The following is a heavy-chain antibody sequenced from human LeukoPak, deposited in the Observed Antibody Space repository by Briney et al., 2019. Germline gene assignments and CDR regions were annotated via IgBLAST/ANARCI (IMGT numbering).Heavy chain of an antibody. V-gene: IGHV1-3*01. CDR1: GYTFTSYA. CDR3: ARDHYDILTGYYYYFDY. Sequence: GASVKVSCKASGYTFTSYAMHWVRQAPGQRLEWMGWINAGNGNTKYSQKFQGRVTITGDTSASTAYMELSSLRSEDTAVYYCARDHYDILTGYYYYFDYWGQGTLVTVSS. CDR2: INAGNGNT. D-gene: IGHD3-9*01. J-gene: IGHJ4*02.